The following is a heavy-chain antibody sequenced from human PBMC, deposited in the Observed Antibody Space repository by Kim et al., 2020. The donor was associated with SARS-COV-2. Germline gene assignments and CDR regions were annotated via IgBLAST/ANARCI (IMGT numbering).Heavy chain of an antibody. J-gene: IGHJ4*02. CDR3: ARADRNPGYSSSWSPGDY. CDR2: INHSGST. CDR1: GGSFSGYY. V-gene: IGHV4-34*01. D-gene: IGHD6-13*01. Sequence: SETLSLTCAVYGGSFSGYYWSWIRQPPGKGLEWIGEINHSGSTNYNPSLKSRVTISVDTSKNQFSLKLSSVTAADTAVYYCARADRNPGYSSSWSPGDYWGQGTLVTVSS.